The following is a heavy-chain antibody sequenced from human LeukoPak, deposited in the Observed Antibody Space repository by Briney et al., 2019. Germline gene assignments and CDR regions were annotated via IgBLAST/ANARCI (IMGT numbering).Heavy chain of an antibody. V-gene: IGHV3-30*02. J-gene: IGHJ4*02. Sequence: GGSLRLSCAASGFTFSSYGMHWVRQAPGKGLEWVAFIRYDGSNKYYADSVKGRFTISRDNSKNTLYLQMNSLRAEDTAVYYCAKAGLYYYDSSGSIDYWGQGTLVTVSS. D-gene: IGHD3-22*01. CDR1: GFTFSSYG. CDR2: IRYDGSNK. CDR3: AKAGLYYYDSSGSIDY.